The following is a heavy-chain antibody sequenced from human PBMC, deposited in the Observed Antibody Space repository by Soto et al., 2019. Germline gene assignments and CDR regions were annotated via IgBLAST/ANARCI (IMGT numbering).Heavy chain of an antibody. Sequence: EVQLLESGGGLVQPGGSLRLSCAVSGFTFSSYAVSWVRQAPGKGLEWVSVISGSGDTTVYADSVKGRFATSRDNAKNTVYLQMNSLRAEDTAVYYCAQDGVDTVTFEYWGQGTLVTVS. CDR3: AQDGVDTVTFEY. CDR2: ISGSGDTT. CDR1: GFTFSSYA. J-gene: IGHJ4*02. V-gene: IGHV3-23*01. D-gene: IGHD4-17*01.